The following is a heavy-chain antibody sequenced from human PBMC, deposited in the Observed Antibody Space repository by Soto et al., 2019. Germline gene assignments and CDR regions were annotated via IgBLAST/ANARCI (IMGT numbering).Heavy chain of an antibody. CDR1: GGSINSGDYY. Sequence: PSETLSLTCTVSGGSINSGDYYWSWIRQPPGKGLEWIGYIYYSGSTYYNPPLRNRVTISIDTSKNHFFLNLSSVTAADTAVYYCARIGLTTALLWGQGTLVTVSS. J-gene: IGHJ4*02. CDR2: IYYSGST. CDR3: ARIGLTTALL. V-gene: IGHV4-30-4*01. D-gene: IGHD4-17*01.